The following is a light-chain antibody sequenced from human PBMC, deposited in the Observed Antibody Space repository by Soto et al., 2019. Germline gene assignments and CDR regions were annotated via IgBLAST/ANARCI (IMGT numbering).Light chain of an antibody. Sequence: DIQMTQSPSSLSASVGDRVTITCRASQGVSNYLAWYQQKPGKVPKLLIYAASTLQSGVPFRFSGSGFGTDFTLTISSLQPEDVATYYCQKYDSAPETFGPGTKVDIK. J-gene: IGKJ3*01. V-gene: IGKV1-27*01. CDR1: QGVSNY. CDR2: AAS. CDR3: QKYDSAPET.